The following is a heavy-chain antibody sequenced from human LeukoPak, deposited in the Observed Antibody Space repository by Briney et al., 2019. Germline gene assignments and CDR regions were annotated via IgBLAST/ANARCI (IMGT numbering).Heavy chain of an antibody. CDR2: INPSGGST. J-gene: IGHJ4*02. Sequence: ASVKVSCKASGYTFTSYDINWVRQATGQGLEWMGIINPSGGSTSYAQKFQGRVTMTRDMSTSTVYMELSSLRSEDTAVYYCARERVDYYDSSGYYYYWGQGTLVTVSS. CDR3: ARERVDYYDSSGYYYY. D-gene: IGHD3-22*01. V-gene: IGHV1-46*01. CDR1: GYTFTSYD.